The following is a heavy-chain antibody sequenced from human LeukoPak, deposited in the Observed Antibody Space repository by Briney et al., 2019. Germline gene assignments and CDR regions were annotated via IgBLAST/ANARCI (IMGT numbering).Heavy chain of an antibody. CDR2: ISYDGSNK. D-gene: IGHD3-9*01. CDR1: GFTFSSYG. J-gene: IGHJ6*02. V-gene: IGHV3-30*18. Sequence: PGRSLRLSCEASGFTFSSYGMHWVRQAPGKGLEWVADISYDGSNKYYAYSVKGRFSISRYNSKDTLYLHMNRLRAEDTAAYYCAKDSVLRFFDWSSGYGMDVWGQGTTVTVSS. CDR3: AKDSVLRFFDWSSGYGMDV.